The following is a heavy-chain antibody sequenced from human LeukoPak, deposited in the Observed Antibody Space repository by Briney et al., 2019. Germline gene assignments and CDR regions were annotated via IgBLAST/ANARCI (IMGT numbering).Heavy chain of an antibody. D-gene: IGHD4-17*01. CDR1: GGSFSNYA. Sequence: ASVKVSCKASGGSFSNYAISWVRQAPGRGLEWMGGIIPIFGTANYAQKFRGRVTITADKSTRTAYMELSSLRSEDTAVYYCATDYGDQHAFDIWGQGTMVTVSS. V-gene: IGHV1-69*06. J-gene: IGHJ3*02. CDR3: ATDYGDQHAFDI. CDR2: IIPIFGTA.